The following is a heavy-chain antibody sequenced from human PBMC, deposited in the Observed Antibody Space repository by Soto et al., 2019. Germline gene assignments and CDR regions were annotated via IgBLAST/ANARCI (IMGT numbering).Heavy chain of an antibody. CDR1: GGSISSYY. D-gene: IGHD2-21*02. Sequence: SETLSLTCTVSGGSISSYYWSWIRQPPGKGLEWIGNAYYSGGAKYNPSVKRRVSISVDTSKNQFSLNLSSVTAADTAVYYCTRDGDGRMTTNPYYYYGMDVWGPGITVTVSS. CDR2: AYYSGGA. CDR3: TRDGDGRMTTNPYYYYGMDV. J-gene: IGHJ6*02. V-gene: IGHV4-59*01.